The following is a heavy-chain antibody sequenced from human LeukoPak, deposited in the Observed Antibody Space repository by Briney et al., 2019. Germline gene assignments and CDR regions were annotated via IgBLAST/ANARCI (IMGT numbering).Heavy chain of an antibody. V-gene: IGHV4-34*01. CDR2: MYHSGST. CDR1: GGSFSSYY. D-gene: IGHD3-22*01. J-gene: IGHJ4*02. Sequence: SETLSLTCAIYGGSFSSYYWTWIRQPPGKGLEWIGEMYHSGSTNYNPSLKSRVTISVDTSKNQFSLKLSSVTAADTAVYYCARRDDSSGYHKIFDYWGPGTLVTVSS. CDR3: ARRDDSSGYHKIFDY.